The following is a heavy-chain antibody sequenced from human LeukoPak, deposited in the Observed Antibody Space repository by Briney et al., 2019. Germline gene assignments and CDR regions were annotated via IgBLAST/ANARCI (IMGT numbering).Heavy chain of an antibody. CDR1: GGSISSSSYY. CDR2: IYYDGST. D-gene: IGHD5-12*01. CDR3: VRGDMVAKDFDY. J-gene: IGHJ4*02. Sequence: PSETLSLTCTVSGGSISSSSYYWGWIRQPPGKGLEWIGSIYYDGSTYHNPSLKSRVTISVDTSKNQFSLKLSSVTAADTAVYYCVRGDMVAKDFDYWGQGTLVTVSS. V-gene: IGHV4-39*07.